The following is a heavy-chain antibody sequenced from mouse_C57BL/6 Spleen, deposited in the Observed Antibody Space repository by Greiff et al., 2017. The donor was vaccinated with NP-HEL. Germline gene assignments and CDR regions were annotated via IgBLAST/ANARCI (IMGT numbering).Heavy chain of an antibody. Sequence: VKLQESGAELARPGASVKLSCKASGYTFTSYGISWVKQRTGQGLEWIGEIYPRSGNTYYNEKFKGKATLTADKSSSTAYMELRSLTSEDSAVYFCAHYGGDYFDYWGQGTTLTVSS. D-gene: IGHD1-2*01. CDR2: IYPRSGNT. CDR3: AHYGGDYFDY. J-gene: IGHJ2*01. CDR1: GYTFTSYG. V-gene: IGHV1-81*01.